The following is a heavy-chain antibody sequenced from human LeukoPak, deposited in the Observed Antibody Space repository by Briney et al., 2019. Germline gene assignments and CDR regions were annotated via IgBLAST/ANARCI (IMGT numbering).Heavy chain of an antibody. Sequence: PGGSLRLSCAASGFTFSSYSMNWVRQAPGKGLEWVAVIWFDGSNRNHADSVKGRFTISRDNSKNTLYLQMNSLRVEDTAVYFCVRDYCSGGSCYENNWFDPWGQGTLVTVSS. CDR1: GFTFSSYS. CDR3: VRDYCSGGSCYENNWFDP. D-gene: IGHD2-15*01. V-gene: IGHV3-33*08. CDR2: IWFDGSNR. J-gene: IGHJ5*02.